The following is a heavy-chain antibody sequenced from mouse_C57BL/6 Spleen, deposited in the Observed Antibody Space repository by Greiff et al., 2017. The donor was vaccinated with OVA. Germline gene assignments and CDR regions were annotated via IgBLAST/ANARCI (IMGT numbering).Heavy chain of an antibody. CDR1: GYTFTSYW. D-gene: IGHD2-3*01. CDR2: IDPSDSYT. V-gene: IGHV1-50*01. J-gene: IGHJ1*03. Sequence: VQLQQLGAELVKPGASVKLSCKASGYTFTSYWLQWVKQRPGQGLAWIGEIDPSDSYTNYNQKFKGKATLTVDTSSSTAYMQLSSLTSEDSAVYYCARRRWDYWYFDVWGTGTTVTVSS. CDR3: ARRRWDYWYFDV.